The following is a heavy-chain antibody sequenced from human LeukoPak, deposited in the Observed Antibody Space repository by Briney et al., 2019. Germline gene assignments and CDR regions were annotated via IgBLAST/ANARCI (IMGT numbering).Heavy chain of an antibody. D-gene: IGHD6-19*01. Sequence: ASVKVCCKASGYTFTSYAMHWVRLAPGQRLEWMRWINAGNGNTKYSQKFQGRVTITRDKSASTAYMELSSLSSEDTAVYYCARGSSGWYGLLFDYWGQGTLVTVSS. J-gene: IGHJ4*02. V-gene: IGHV1-3*01. CDR1: GYTFTSYA. CDR3: ARGSSGWYGLLFDY. CDR2: INAGNGNT.